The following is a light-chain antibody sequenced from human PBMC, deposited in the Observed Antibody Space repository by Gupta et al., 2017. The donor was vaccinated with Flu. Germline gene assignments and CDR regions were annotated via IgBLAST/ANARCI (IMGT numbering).Light chain of an antibody. J-gene: IGKJ5*01. CDR2: GVY. Sequence: LKWKQPGGGETGRLLIYGVYNRDSGIPDRFSGSGSGTDFTLTISRVEPEDFAVYYCMQGSGWPSFTFGHGTRVE. CDR3: MQGSGWPSFT. V-gene: IGKV2-30*01.